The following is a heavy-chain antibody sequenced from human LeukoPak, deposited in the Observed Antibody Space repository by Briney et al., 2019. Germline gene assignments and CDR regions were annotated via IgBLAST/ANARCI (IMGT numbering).Heavy chain of an antibody. D-gene: IGHD3-10*01. CDR1: GFTFSSYS. Sequence: GGSLRLSCAASGFTFSSYSMNWVRHTPGKRLEWVSYISSTSSTIYYADSVKGRFTVSRDNAKNSLYLQMNTLRAEDTAVYYCARLTRQLSGSSNDYWGQGALVTVSS. J-gene: IGHJ4*02. CDR3: ARLTRQLSGSSNDY. V-gene: IGHV3-48*01. CDR2: ISSTSSTI.